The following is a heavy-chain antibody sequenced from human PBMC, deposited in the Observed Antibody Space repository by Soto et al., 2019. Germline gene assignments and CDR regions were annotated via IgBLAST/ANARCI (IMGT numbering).Heavy chain of an antibody. CDR2: INAGNGNT. CDR1: GYTFTSYA. V-gene: IGHV1-3*01. D-gene: IGHD3-16*02. CDR3: ARLSDYYYYMDV. J-gene: IGHJ6*03. Sequence: QVQLVQSGAEVKKPGASVKVSCKASGYTFTSYAMHWVRQAPGQRLEWMGWINAGNGNTKYSQKFQGRVTITRDTSASTAYMELSSLRSDDTAVYYCARLSDYYYYMDVWGKGTTVTVSS.